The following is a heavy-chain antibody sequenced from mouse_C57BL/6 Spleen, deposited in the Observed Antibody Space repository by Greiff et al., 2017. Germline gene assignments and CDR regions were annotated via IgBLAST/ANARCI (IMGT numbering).Heavy chain of an antibody. J-gene: IGHJ2*01. D-gene: IGHD4-1*01. CDR1: GYSITSGYY. CDR2: ISYDGSN. CDR3: ARGGLGRGFDY. V-gene: IGHV3-6*01. Sequence: EVKLMESGPGLVKPSQSLSLTCSVTGYSITSGYYWNWIRQFPGNKLEWMGYISYDGSNNYNPSLKNRISITRDTSTNQFFLKLNSVTTEDTATYYCARGGLGRGFDYWGQGTTLTVSS.